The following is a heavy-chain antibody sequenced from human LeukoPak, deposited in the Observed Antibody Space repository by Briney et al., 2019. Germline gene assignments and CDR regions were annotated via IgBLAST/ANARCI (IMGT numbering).Heavy chain of an antibody. CDR2: IYYSGST. V-gene: IGHV4-59*12. CDR1: GGSISSYF. CDR3: ASGYSGYGYFDY. Sequence: PSETLSLTCTVSGGSISSYFWSWIRQPPGKGLEWIGYIYYSGSTDYNPSLKSRVTISVDTSKNQFSLKLSSVTAADTAVYYCASGYSGYGYFDYWGQGTQVTVSS. J-gene: IGHJ4*02. D-gene: IGHD5-12*01.